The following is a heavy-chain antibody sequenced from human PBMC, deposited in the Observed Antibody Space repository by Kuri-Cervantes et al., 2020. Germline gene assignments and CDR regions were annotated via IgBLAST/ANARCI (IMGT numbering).Heavy chain of an antibody. CDR3: AKVLAPKYCSSTSCSYYYYYGMDV. J-gene: IGHJ6*02. V-gene: IGHV3-30*18. D-gene: IGHD2-2*01. Sequence: GGSLRLSCAASGFTFGSHDMHWVRQAPGKGLEWVAVISYDGSNKYYADSVKGRFTISRDNSKNTLYLQMNSLRAEDTAVYYCAKVLAPKYCSSTSCSYYYYYGMDVWGQGTTVTVSS. CDR1: GFTFGSHD. CDR2: ISYDGSNK.